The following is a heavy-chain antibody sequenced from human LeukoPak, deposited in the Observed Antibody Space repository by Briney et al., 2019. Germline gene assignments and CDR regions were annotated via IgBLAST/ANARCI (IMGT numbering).Heavy chain of an antibody. D-gene: IGHD5-24*01. Sequence: PSETLSLTCTVSGGSISSYYWSWIRQPPGKGLGWVGYIYSSGSTNYDPSLKSRVTISIDTSKNQFSLKLSSVTAADTAVYYCARTRRDGYFDYWGQGTLVTVSS. CDR1: GGSISSYY. CDR3: ARTRRDGYFDY. V-gene: IGHV4-59*01. CDR2: IYSSGST. J-gene: IGHJ4*02.